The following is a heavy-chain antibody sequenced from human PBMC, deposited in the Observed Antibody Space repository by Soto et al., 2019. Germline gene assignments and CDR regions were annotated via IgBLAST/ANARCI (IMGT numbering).Heavy chain of an antibody. Sequence: QVQLVESGGGVVQPGRSLRLSCAASGFTFSSYAMHWVRQAPGKGLEWVAVVAYDGSDEYYADSVKGRFTLSRDNSQNTLYLQMNSLSGEDTAVYYCARDYGDYDFLDYWGQGTLVTGSS. CDR1: GFTFSSYA. J-gene: IGHJ4*02. V-gene: IGHV3-30-3*01. CDR3: ARDYGDYDFLDY. D-gene: IGHD4-17*01. CDR2: VAYDGSDE.